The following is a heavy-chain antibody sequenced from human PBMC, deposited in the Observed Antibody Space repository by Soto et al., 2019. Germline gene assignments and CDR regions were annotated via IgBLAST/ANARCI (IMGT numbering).Heavy chain of an antibody. CDR2: ISGSGGST. CDR1: GGTCVGYA. V-gene: IGHV3-23*01. D-gene: IGHD3-9*01. J-gene: IGHJ6*02. CDR3: ANDPPLGDILTGLPKIYYYYYYGMDV. Sequence: VRPLRVSWGAVGGTCVGYAGSWVRKAPGKGLEWVSAISGSGGSTYYADSVKGRFTISRDNSKNTLYLQMNSLRAEDTAVYYCANDPPLGDILTGLPKIYYYYYYGMDVWGQGTTVTVSS.